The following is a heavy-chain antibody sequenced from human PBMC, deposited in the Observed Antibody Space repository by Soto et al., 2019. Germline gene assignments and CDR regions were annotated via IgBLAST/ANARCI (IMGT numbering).Heavy chain of an antibody. V-gene: IGHV1-69*13. CDR1: GGTFSSYA. Sequence: VKVSCKASGGTFSSYAISWVRQAPGQGLEWMGGIIPIFGTANYVQKFQGRVTITADESTSTAYMELSSLRSEDTAVYYCARTKMDILTGYYTGYFDYWGQGTLVTVSS. CDR3: ARTKMDILTGYYTGYFDY. J-gene: IGHJ4*02. CDR2: IIPIFGTA. D-gene: IGHD3-9*01.